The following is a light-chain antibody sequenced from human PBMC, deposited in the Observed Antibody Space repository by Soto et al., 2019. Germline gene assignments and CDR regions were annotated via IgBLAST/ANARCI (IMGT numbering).Light chain of an antibody. J-gene: IGKJ1*01. V-gene: IGKV3-15*01. CDR1: QSVSSN. Sequence: ETVMTQSPATLSVSPGERATLSCRASQSVSSNLAWYQQKPCQAPRLLIYGAATRAPRIPARFSASGSGTEFTLTISSLQSEDFAVYYCQQYNNFWTFGQGTKVEIK. CDR3: QQYNNFWT. CDR2: GAA.